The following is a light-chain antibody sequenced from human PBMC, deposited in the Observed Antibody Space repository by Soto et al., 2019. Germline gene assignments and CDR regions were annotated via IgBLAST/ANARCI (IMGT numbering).Light chain of an antibody. Sequence: EVVLTQSPATLSLSPGGRATLSCRASQSVGLSLAWYQQKPGQAPRLLIYGASSRATGIPDRFSGSGSGTDFTLTISRLEPGDFAVYYCQQYGSSPPITFGQGTRLEIK. V-gene: IGKV3-20*01. CDR3: QQYGSSPPIT. CDR2: GAS. CDR1: QSVGLS. J-gene: IGKJ5*01.